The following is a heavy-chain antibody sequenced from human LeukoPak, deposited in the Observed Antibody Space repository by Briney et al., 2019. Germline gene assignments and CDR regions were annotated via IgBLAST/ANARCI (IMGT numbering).Heavy chain of an antibody. J-gene: IGHJ3*01. CDR2: MNPNSGDT. CDR1: GYTFTSYD. Sequence: GASVKVSCKASGYTFTSYDINWVRQATGQGLEWMGWMNPNSGDTNYAQKFQDRVTMTWDTSVSTAYMELSSLTSDDTAVYYCASKGDGSCDSSLCQGAFDFWGQGSVVTVSS. CDR3: ASKGDGSCDSSLCQGAFDF. V-gene: IGHV1-8*02. D-gene: IGHD2-21*01.